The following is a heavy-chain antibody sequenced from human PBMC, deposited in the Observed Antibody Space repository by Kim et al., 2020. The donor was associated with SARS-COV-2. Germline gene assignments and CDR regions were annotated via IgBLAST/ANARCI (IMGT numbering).Heavy chain of an antibody. J-gene: IGHJ6*02. V-gene: IGHV4-30-4*01. Sequence: SETLSLTCTVSGGSISSGDYYWSWIRQPPGKGLEWIGYIYYRGSTYYNPSLKSRVTISVDTSKNQFSLKLSSVTAADTAVYYCAREAVSGVVVPAAIFWSARSTVLDVGGQGTTVPVSS. CDR1: GGSISSGDYY. CDR3: AREAVSGVVVPAAIFWSARSTVLDV. CDR2: IYYRGST. D-gene: IGHD2-2*02.